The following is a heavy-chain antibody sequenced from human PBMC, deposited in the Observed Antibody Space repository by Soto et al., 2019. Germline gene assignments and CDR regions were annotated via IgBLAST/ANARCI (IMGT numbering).Heavy chain of an antibody. CDR3: ARDGATEYYYGMDV. V-gene: IGHV1-69*01. D-gene: IGHD1-26*01. CDR1: GGTFSSYA. CDR2: IIPIFDTT. Sequence: QVQLVQSGAEVKKPGSSVKDSCKASGGTFSSYAISWVRQAPGQGLEWMGGIIPIFDTTNYAQKFQGRVTITADESTSTAYMELSSLRSEDTAVYYCARDGATEYYYGMDVWGQGTTVTVSS. J-gene: IGHJ6*02.